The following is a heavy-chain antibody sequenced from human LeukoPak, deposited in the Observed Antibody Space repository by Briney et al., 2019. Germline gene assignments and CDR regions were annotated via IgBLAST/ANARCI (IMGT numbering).Heavy chain of an antibody. D-gene: IGHD2/OR15-2a*01. J-gene: IGHJ4*02. CDR1: GNYW. CDR2: INSDGSWT. CDR3: VSFYETY. V-gene: IGHV3-74*01. Sequence: GGSLRLSCAASGNYWMHWVRQAPGKGLVWVSHINSDGSWTSYADSVKGRFTISKDNAKNTVYLQMNNLRAEYTAVYYCVSFYETYWGRGTLVTVSS.